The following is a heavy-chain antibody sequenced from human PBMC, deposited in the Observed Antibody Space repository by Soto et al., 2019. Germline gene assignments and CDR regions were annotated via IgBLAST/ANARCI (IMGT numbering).Heavy chain of an antibody. CDR3: AKGGGSCCFDN. Sequence: EVQLLESGGGLVQPGGSLRLSCAASGFTFSTYAMSWVRQAPGKGLELVSAISGSGGNSTYYGDSVKGRFTISRDNSKNTLYLQMNSLGAEDTAVYYCAKGGGSCCFDNWGQGTLVTVSS. CDR2: ISGSGGNST. V-gene: IGHV3-23*01. J-gene: IGHJ4*02. D-gene: IGHD2-15*01. CDR1: GFTFSTYA.